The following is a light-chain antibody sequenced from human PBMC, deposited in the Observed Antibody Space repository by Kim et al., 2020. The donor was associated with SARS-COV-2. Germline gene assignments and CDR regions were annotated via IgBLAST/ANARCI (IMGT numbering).Light chain of an antibody. CDR2: AAS. Sequence: DIQMTQSPSFVSASVGDRVTITCRASQGISSWLVWYQQKPEKALKSLIYAASSLQSGVPSRFSGSGSGTDFTLTINSLQPEDFATYYCQQDNSFPLTFGQGTQVEIK. CDR3: QQDNSFPLT. V-gene: IGKV1D-16*01. J-gene: IGKJ5*01. CDR1: QGISSW.